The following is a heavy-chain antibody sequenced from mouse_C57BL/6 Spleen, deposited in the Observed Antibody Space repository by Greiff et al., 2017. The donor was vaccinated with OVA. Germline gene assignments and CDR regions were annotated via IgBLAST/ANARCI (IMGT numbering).Heavy chain of an antibody. CDR1: GYTFTSYW. CDR3: ARPYGNYPYAMDY. V-gene: IGHV1-50*01. Sequence: VQLQQSGPELVKPGASVKLSCKASGYTFTSYWMQWVKQRPGQGLEWIGEIDPSDSYTNYNQKFKGKATLTVDTSSSTAYMQLSSLTSEDSAVYYCARPYGNYPYAMDYWGQGTSVTVSS. J-gene: IGHJ4*01. CDR2: IDPSDSYT. D-gene: IGHD2-1*01.